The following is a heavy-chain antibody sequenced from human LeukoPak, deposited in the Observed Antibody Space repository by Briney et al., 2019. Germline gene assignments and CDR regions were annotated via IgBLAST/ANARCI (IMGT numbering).Heavy chain of an antibody. D-gene: IGHD4-17*01. V-gene: IGHV1-2*02. CDR1: GYAFTGYY. J-gene: IGHJ4*02. CDR2: INPNSGGT. CDR3: ARVPDYGDFHDY. Sequence: RASVKVSCEASGYAFTGYYMHWVRQAPGQGLEWMEWINPNSGGTNYAQKFQGRVTMTRDTSISTAYMELSRLRSDDTAVYYCARVPDYGDFHDYWGQGTLVTVSS.